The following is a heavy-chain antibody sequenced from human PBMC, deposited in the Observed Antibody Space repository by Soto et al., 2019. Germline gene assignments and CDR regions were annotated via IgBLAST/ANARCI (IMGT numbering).Heavy chain of an antibody. D-gene: IGHD1-26*01. V-gene: IGHV1-69*01. CDR3: ARGEAVVGASLVVYYYYGMDV. CDR2: VIPIFGTA. CDR1: GGTFSSYA. J-gene: IGHJ6*02. Sequence: QVQLVQSGAEVKKPGSSVKVSCKASGGTFSSYAISWVRQAPGQGLEWMGGVIPIFGTANYAQKFQGRVTITADESTSTADLELSGLRSEDAAVYYCARGEAVVGASLVVYYYYGMDVRGQGTTVTV.